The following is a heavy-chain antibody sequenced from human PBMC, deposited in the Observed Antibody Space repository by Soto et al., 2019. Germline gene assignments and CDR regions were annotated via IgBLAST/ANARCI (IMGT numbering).Heavy chain of an antibody. CDR3: ARGYNSGWSIHPYYIDF. CDR2: MNPNSGNT. D-gene: IGHD6-19*01. J-gene: IGHJ4*02. Sequence: ASVKVSCKASGYTFTSYDINWVRQATGQGLEWMGWMNPNSGNTGYAQKFQGRVTMTRNTSISTAYMELSSLRSEDTAVYYCARGYNSGWSIHPYYIDFWGPGTLVTVSS. CDR1: GYTFTSYD. V-gene: IGHV1-8*01.